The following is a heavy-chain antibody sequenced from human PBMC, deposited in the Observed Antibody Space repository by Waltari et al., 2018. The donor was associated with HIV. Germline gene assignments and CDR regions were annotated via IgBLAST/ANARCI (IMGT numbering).Heavy chain of an antibody. CDR1: GLAFTDSY. CDR3: ARGRQWLAFDF. D-gene: IGHD6-19*01. J-gene: IGHJ4*02. CDR2: ISRSGNRT. Sequence: QMQLVESGGRLVKPGGSLRLSCAASGLAFTDSYMTWVRQPPGKGLEFVAYISRSGNRTYYADSVRGRFNISRDNAAKFLYLQMDSLRVDDTATYYCARGRQWLAFDFWGQGNVVAVSS. V-gene: IGHV3-11*01.